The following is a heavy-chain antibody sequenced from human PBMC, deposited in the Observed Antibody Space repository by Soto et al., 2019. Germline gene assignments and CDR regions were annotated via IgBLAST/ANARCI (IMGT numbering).Heavy chain of an antibody. CDR3: ARGVSGSVVYGRLDC. V-gene: IGHV3-64*02. J-gene: IGHJ4*02. CDR2: INSHGDST. Sequence: EVQLVESGEGLVQPGGSLRLSCAASGFSFSGYAMHWVRQAPGKGLQYVSAINSHGDSTYYADSVKGRFTISRDNSKNTVYLQMGSLRAEDMAVYYCARGVSGSVVYGRLDCCGPGILVTVSS. CDR1: GFSFSGYA. D-gene: IGHD6-13*01.